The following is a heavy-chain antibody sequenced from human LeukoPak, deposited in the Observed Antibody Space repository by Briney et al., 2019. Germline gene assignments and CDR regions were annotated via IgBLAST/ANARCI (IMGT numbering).Heavy chain of an antibody. CDR2: IYYSGST. D-gene: IGHD3-10*01. Sequence: SETLSLTCTVSGGSISSYYWSWIRQPPGKGLECIGYIYYSGSTNYNPSLKSRVTISVDTSKNQFSLKLSSVTAADTAVYYCARVQWFTRRYYYYYYMDVWGKGTTVTVSS. CDR1: GGSISSYY. CDR3: ARVQWFTRRYYYYYYMDV. V-gene: IGHV4-59*01. J-gene: IGHJ6*03.